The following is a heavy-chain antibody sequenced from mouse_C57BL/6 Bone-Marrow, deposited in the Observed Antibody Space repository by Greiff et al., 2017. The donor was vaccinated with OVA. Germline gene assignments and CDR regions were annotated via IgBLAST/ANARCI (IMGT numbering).Heavy chain of an antibody. V-gene: IGHV1-82*01. CDR2: IYPGDGDT. D-gene: IGHD2-3*01. Sequence: VQLQQSGPELVKPGASVKISCKASGYAFSSSWMNWVKQRPGKGLEWIGRIYPGDGDTNYNGKFKGKATRTADKSSSTAYMQRSSLTSEDSAVYFCGGGYYGNAMDYWGQGTSVTVSS. CDR1: GYAFSSSW. J-gene: IGHJ4*01. CDR3: GGGYYGNAMDY.